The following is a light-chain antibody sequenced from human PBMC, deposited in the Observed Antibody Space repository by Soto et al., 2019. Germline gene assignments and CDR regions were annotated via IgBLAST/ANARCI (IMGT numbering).Light chain of an antibody. Sequence: EIVMTQSPATLSVSPGERATLSCRASHSVSSNLAWYQQKPGQAPRLLIYGASTRATGIPARFSGSGSGTEFTLIISSLQSEDFAVYCCQQYNNWPRTFGQGTKLEIK. J-gene: IGKJ2*01. V-gene: IGKV3-15*01. CDR3: QQYNNWPRT. CDR1: HSVSSN. CDR2: GAS.